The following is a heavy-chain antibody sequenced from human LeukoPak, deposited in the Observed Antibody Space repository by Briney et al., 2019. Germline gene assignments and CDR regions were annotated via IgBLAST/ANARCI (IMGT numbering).Heavy chain of an antibody. CDR2: ISAYNGNT. V-gene: IGHV1-18*01. Sequence: ASVKVSCKASGYTFTSYGISWVRQAAGQGLEWMGWISAYNGNTNYAQKLQGRVTMTTDTSTSTAYMELRSLRSDDTAVYYCARMVGMISNYYYYMDVWGKGTTVTVSS. D-gene: IGHD2-21*01. J-gene: IGHJ6*03. CDR1: GYTFTSYG. CDR3: ARMVGMISNYYYYMDV.